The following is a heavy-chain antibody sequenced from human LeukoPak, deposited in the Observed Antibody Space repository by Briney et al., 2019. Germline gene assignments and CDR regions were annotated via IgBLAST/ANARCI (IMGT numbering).Heavy chain of an antibody. CDR3: ASLTRDSYGSH. CDR1: GFTFSSYS. V-gene: IGHV3-48*04. Sequence: PGGSLRLSCAASGFTFSSYSMNWVRQAPGKGLEWVSYISSSSRTIYYADSVKGRFTISGDNAKNSLYLQMNSLRAEDTAVYYCASLTRDSYGSHWGQGTLVTVSS. J-gene: IGHJ4*02. CDR2: ISSSSRTI. D-gene: IGHD5-18*01.